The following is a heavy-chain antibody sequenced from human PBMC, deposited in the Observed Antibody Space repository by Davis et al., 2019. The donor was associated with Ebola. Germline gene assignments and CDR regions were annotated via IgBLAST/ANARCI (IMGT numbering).Heavy chain of an antibody. CDR3: ARGLGNPYYFDS. J-gene: IGHJ4*02. D-gene: IGHD4-23*01. Sequence: GGSLRLSCAASIFAVNNNYMTWVRRAPGKGLEWVSIIYTDGSTFYADSVKGRFTISRDNSKNTLYLQMNNLRAEDTAVYYCARGLGNPYYFDSWGQGALVTVSS. CDR2: IYTDGST. CDR1: IFAVNNNY. V-gene: IGHV3-53*01.